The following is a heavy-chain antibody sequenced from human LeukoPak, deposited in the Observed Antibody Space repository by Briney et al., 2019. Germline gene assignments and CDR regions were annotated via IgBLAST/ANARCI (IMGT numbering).Heavy chain of an antibody. J-gene: IGHJ4*02. D-gene: IGHD3-22*01. CDR3: ARSVPDYYDSSGPDY. CDR1: GYSFTSYW. Sequence: GESLKISCKGSGYSFTSYWIGWVRQMPGKGLEWMGIIYPGDSDTRYSPSFQGQVTISADKSISTAYLQWSSLKASDTAMYYCARSVPDYYDSSGPDYWGQGTLVTVSS. CDR2: IYPGDSDT. V-gene: IGHV5-51*01.